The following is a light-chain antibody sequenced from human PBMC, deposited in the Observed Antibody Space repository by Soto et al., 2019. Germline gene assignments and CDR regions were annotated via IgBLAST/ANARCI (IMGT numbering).Light chain of an antibody. V-gene: IGKV3-11*01. Sequence: EIVLTHSPGTLSLSPWEIATLSCRASQSVSSSYLAWYQQKPGQAPRLLIYEASNRATGIPAGFSGSGSGTDFTLTISSLEPEDFAVYYCQLRSNWLLTFGPGTKVDIK. CDR1: QSVSSSY. J-gene: IGKJ3*01. CDR2: EAS. CDR3: QLRSNWLLT.